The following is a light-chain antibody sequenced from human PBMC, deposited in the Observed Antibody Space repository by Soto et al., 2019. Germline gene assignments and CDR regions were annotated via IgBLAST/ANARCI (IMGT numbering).Light chain of an antibody. CDR1: SSNIGSFYD. J-gene: IGLJ2*01. CDR3: QSYDNSLNHVV. V-gene: IGLV1-40*01. Sequence: QYVLTQPPSVSGAPGRRVTIPCTGSSSNIGSFYDVHWYQQLPGTVPKLLIFSANNRPSGVPDRCSGSKSGTAASLAITGLQAEAEADYYCQSYDNSLNHVVFGGGTKLTVL. CDR2: SAN.